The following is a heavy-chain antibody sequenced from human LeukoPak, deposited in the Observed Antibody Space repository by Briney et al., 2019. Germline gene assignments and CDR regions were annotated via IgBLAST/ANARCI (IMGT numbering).Heavy chain of an antibody. J-gene: IGHJ4*02. CDR1: GFTFSDFY. D-gene: IGHD6-13*01. Sequence: PGGSLKLSCAASGFTFSDFYMNWIRQAPGKGLEWLSYISNSGSSMYYADPVKGRFTISRDNAKNSLYLQMNSLRAEDTAVYYCARGGASSSWLTFWGQGTLVTVSS. CDR3: ARGGASSSWLTF. V-gene: IGHV3-11*01. CDR2: ISNSGSSM.